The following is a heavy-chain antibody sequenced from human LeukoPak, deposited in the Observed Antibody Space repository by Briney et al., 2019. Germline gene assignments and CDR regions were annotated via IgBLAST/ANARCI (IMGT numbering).Heavy chain of an antibody. D-gene: IGHD6-13*01. Sequence: ASVKVSCKASGGTFSSYAISWVRQAPGQGLEWMGGIIPIFGTANYAQKFQGRVTITADESTSTAYMELSSLRSEDTAVYYCARGVEVCRAAAGLDYWGQGTLVTVSS. CDR3: ARGVEVCRAAAGLDY. CDR1: GGTFSSYA. V-gene: IGHV1-69*13. CDR2: IIPIFGTA. J-gene: IGHJ4*02.